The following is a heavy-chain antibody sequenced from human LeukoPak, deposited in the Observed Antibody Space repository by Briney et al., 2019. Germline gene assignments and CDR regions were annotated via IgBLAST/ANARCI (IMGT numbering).Heavy chain of an antibody. Sequence: GESLKISCRGSGYSLTSYWIAWVRQMPGKGLEWMGIIYPGDSDTRYSPSFQGQVTISADKSISTAYMELSRLRSDDTAVYYCARGYSSSWFDYWGQGTLVTVSS. CDR1: GYSLTSYW. CDR3: ARGYSSSWFDY. CDR2: IYPGDSDT. V-gene: IGHV5-51*01. D-gene: IGHD6-13*01. J-gene: IGHJ4*02.